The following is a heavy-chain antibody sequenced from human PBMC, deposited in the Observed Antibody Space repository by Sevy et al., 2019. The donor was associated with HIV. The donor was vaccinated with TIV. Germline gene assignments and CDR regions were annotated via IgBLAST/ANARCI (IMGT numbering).Heavy chain of an antibody. J-gene: IGHJ4*02. V-gene: IGHV3-21*01. Sequence: GGSLRLSCAASGFTFSSYSMNWVRQAPGKGLEWVSSISSSSSYIYYADSVKGRFTISRDNAKNSLYLQMNSVGAEDTAVYYCARDLKMRVDTGIVDYWGQGTLVTVSS. CDR2: ISSSSSYI. CDR3: ARDLKMRVDTGIVDY. D-gene: IGHD5-18*01. CDR1: GFTFSSYS.